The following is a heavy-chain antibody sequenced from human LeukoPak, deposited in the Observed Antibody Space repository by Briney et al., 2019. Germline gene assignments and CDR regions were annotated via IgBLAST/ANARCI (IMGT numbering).Heavy chain of an antibody. D-gene: IGHD3-22*01. CDR1: GFTFSSYA. V-gene: IGHV3-23*01. CDR3: ARVPYYYDSGWFDP. Sequence: GGSLRLSCAASGFTFSSYAMSWVRQAPGKGLEWVSAISGSGGSTYYADSVKGRFTISRDNSKNTLYLQMNSLRAEDTAVYYCARVPYYYDSGWFDPWGQGTLVTVSS. CDR2: ISGSGGST. J-gene: IGHJ5*02.